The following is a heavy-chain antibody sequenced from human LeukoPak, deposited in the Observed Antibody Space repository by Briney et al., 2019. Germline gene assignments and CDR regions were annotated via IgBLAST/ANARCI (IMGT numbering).Heavy chain of an antibody. CDR3: ASGYCSGGSCYDSAVYGMDV. J-gene: IGHJ6*02. CDR1: GYTLTELS. D-gene: IGHD2-15*01. CDR2: FDPEDGET. Sequence: ASVKVSCKVSGYTLTELSMHWVRQPPGKGLERMGGFDPEDGETIYAQKFQGRVTVTEDTSTDTAYMELSSLRSEDTAVYYCASGYCSGGSCYDSAVYGMDVWGQGTTVTVSS. V-gene: IGHV1-24*01.